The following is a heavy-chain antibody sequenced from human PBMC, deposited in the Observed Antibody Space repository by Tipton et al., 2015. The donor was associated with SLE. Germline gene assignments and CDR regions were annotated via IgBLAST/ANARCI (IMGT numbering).Heavy chain of an antibody. CDR1: GDSVSTNSAA. D-gene: IGHD3-3*02. J-gene: IGHJ5*02. Sequence: GLVKPSQTLSLTCAISGDSVSTNSAAWTWIRQSPSRGLEWLGRTYYRSKWYSDYAVSVKSRITINPDTSKNQFSLKMNSVTAADTAIYYCARGTPFMEFERNWFDPWGQGTLVTVSS. V-gene: IGHV6-1*01. CDR2: TYYRSKWYS. CDR3: ARGTPFMEFERNWFDP.